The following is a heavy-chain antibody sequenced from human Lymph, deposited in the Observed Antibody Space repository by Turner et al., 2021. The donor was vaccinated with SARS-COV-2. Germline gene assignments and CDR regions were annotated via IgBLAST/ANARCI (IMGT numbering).Heavy chain of an antibody. D-gene: IGHD1-1*01. J-gene: IGHJ4*02. Sequence: QVQLVQSGAEVKKPGASVKVPCHVSGYTLTELSIHWVRQAPGKGLEWMGGFDPEDGETIYAQKFQGRVTMTEDTSTDTAYMELSSLRSEDTAVYYCATLKSNWKILTGRYYFDFWGQGTLVTVSS. CDR2: FDPEDGET. CDR3: ATLKSNWKILTGRYYFDF. V-gene: IGHV1-24*01. CDR1: GYTLTELS.